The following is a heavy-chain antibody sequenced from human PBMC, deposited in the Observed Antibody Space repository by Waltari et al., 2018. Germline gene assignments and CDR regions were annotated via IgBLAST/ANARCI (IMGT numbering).Heavy chain of an antibody. CDR1: GYFINTGSF. D-gene: IGHD2-2*03. CDR3: ARQTLGYCTSAACRRLET. J-gene: IGHJ5*02. CDR2: IYHDGTT. V-gene: IGHV4-38-2*01. Sequence: QVQLQESGPGLVRPSETLSLTCEVSGYFINTGSFWGWIWQPPGKGLEWIGNIYHDGTTYYNPSLKHRLMISLDTSKNQFSLRLNFVDVADTAVYYCARQTLGYCTSAACRRLETWGQGILVTVSS.